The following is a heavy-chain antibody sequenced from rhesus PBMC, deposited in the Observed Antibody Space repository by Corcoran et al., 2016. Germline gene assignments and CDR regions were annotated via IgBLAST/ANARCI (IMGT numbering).Heavy chain of an antibody. CDR1: GGSIGSNW. Sequence: QLQLQESGPGLVKPSETLSLSCAVSGGSIGSNWWSWIRQFPGKGLEWIRRTAGSGGSPSSTPSLNSLVTISTDPSKNQLSLRLISLTAADTAVYYCARDGGDRFDVWGPGVLVTVSS. CDR3: ARDGGDRFDV. V-gene: IGHV4-173*01. J-gene: IGHJ5-1*01. D-gene: IGHD3-22*01. CDR2: TAGSGGSP.